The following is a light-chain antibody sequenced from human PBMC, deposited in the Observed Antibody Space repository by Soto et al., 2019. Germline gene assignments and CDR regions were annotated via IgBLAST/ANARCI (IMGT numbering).Light chain of an antibody. J-gene: IGKJ4*01. Sequence: EIVLTQSPGTLSLSPGERATLSCRASQSVSSSYLAWYQQKPGQAPRLLIYGASSRATGIPDRFSGSGSGTDFTLTISRLEPEDFAVYYCHQYDRSPLTFGVGTKVEIQ. CDR2: GAS. CDR3: HQYDRSPLT. V-gene: IGKV3-20*01. CDR1: QSVSSSY.